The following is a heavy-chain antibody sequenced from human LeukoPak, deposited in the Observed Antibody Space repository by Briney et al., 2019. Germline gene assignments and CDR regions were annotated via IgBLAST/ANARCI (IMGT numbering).Heavy chain of an antibody. Sequence: SGGSLRLSCAASGFTFSSYAMHWVRQAPGKGLEWVAVISYDGSNKYYADSVKGRFTISRDNSKNTLYLQMNSLRAEDTAVYYCARDLAITMVRGVRGGPFDYWGQGTLVTVSS. J-gene: IGHJ4*02. D-gene: IGHD3-10*01. CDR1: GFTFSSYA. CDR2: ISYDGSNK. V-gene: IGHV3-30-3*01. CDR3: ARDLAITMVRGVRGGPFDY.